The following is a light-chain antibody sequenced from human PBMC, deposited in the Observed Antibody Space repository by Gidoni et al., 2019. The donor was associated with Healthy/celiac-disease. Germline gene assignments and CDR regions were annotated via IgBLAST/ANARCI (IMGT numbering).Light chain of an antibody. Sequence: DIVLTQSPGTLSLSPGERATLSCRASQSVSSNFLAWYQQKPGQAPRLLIYGASSRATGIPDRFSGSGSGTDFTLTISRLEPEDFAVYYCQQYGRSPWTFGQGTKVEIK. J-gene: IGKJ1*01. CDR3: QQYGRSPWT. CDR2: GAS. V-gene: IGKV3-20*01. CDR1: QSVSSNF.